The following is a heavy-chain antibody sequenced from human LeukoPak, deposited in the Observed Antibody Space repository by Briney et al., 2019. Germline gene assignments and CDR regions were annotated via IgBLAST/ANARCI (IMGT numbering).Heavy chain of an antibody. V-gene: IGHV3-30-3*01. CDR3: ARPHSGHLFDY. CDR2: ISHDGNNK. CDR1: GIRFSDYS. J-gene: IGHJ4*02. D-gene: IGHD3-10*01. Sequence: GGSLRLSCAASGIRFSDYSMHWVRQAPGKGLEWVTVISHDGNNKFYGDSVKGRFTISRDNSKNTMYLQMNSLKDEDTAVYYCARPHSGHLFDYWGQGTLVTVSS.